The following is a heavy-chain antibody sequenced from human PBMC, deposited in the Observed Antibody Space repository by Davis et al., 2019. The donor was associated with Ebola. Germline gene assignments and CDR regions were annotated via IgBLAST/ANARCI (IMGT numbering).Heavy chain of an antibody. CDR2: ISWNSGSI. CDR3: AKATVPTGWFDP. CDR1: GFTFRHHA. D-gene: IGHD1-1*01. J-gene: IGHJ5*02. V-gene: IGHV3-9*01. Sequence: PGGSLRLSCAASGFTFRHHAMNWVRQAPGKGLEWVSGISWNSGSIGYADSVKGRFTISRDNAKNSLYLQMNSLRAEDTALYYCAKATVPTGWFDPWGQGTLVTVSS.